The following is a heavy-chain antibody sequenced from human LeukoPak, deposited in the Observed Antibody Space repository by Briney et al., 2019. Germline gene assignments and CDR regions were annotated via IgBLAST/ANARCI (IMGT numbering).Heavy chain of an antibody. J-gene: IGHJ6*02. CDR1: GFTFSSYG. CDR2: ISYDGSNK. Sequence: GRSLRLSCAASGFTFSSYGMHWVRQAPGKGLEWVAVISYDGSNKYYADSVKGRFTISRDNSKNTLYLQMNSLRAEDTAVYYCAKDGVPYCSSTSCSTAIIYYYGMDVWGHGTTVTVSS. V-gene: IGHV3-30*18. D-gene: IGHD2-2*01. CDR3: AKDGVPYCSSTSCSTAIIYYYGMDV.